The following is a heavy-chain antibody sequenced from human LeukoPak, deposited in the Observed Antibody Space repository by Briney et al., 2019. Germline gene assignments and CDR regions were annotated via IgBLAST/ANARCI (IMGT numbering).Heavy chain of an antibody. CDR3: ARAGYCTGGVCYPDAFDI. CDR1: GGSFSGYY. CDR2: INHSGST. J-gene: IGHJ3*02. V-gene: IGHV4-34*01. Sequence: PSETLSLTCAVYGGSFSGYYWSWIRQPPGKGLEWIGEINHSGSTNHNPSLKSRVTISVDTSKNQFSLKLSSVTAADTAVYYCARAGYCTGGVCYPDAFDIWGQGTMVTVYS. D-gene: IGHD2-8*02.